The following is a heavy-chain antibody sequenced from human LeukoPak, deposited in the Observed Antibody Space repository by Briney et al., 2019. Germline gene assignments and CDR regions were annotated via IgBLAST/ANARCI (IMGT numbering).Heavy chain of an antibody. CDR3: VIYYSKNSGGEFFYF. Sequence: GGSLRLSCAASGFTFSSYAMSWVRQAPGKGLEWVSAISGSGGSTYYADSVKGRFTISRDNSKNTLYLQMNSLRAEDTAVYYCVIYYSKNSGGEFFYFWGQGTLVTVSS. J-gene: IGHJ4*02. CDR2: ISGSGGST. V-gene: IGHV3-23*01. CDR1: GFTFSSYA. D-gene: IGHD3-10*01.